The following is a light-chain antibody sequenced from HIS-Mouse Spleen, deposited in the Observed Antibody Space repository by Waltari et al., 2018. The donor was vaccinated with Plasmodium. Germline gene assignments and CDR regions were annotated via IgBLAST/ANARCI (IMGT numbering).Light chain of an antibody. CDR2: EVS. J-gene: IGLJ2*01. V-gene: IGLV2-8*01. CDR1: SSDVGGYNY. CDR3: SSYAGSNNVV. Sequence: QSALTQPPSASGSPGQSVTISCTGTSSDVGGYNYVSWYQQHPGKAPNLRIYEVSKRPSGVPERFSGSKSGNTASLTVAGLQAEDEADYYCSSYAGSNNVVFGGGTKLTVL.